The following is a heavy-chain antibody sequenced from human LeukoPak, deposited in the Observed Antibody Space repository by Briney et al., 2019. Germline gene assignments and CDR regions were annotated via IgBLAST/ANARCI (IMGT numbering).Heavy chain of an antibody. CDR1: GFTFSSYE. J-gene: IGHJ4*02. Sequence: GGSLRLSCAASGFTFSSYEMNWVRQAPGKGLEWVSYISSSGNAIYYADSVKGRFTISRDNAKNSLYLQMNSLRAEDTAVYYCARGRYDSSGSYSLFDYWGQGTLVTVSS. CDR3: ARGRYDSSGSYSLFDY. CDR2: ISSSGNAI. V-gene: IGHV3-48*03. D-gene: IGHD3-22*01.